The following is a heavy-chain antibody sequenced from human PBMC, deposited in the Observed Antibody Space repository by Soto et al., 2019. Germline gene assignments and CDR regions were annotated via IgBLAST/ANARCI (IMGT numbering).Heavy chain of an antibody. CDR2: VSAYNGNT. CDR1: GYTFTSLG. Sequence: GASVKVSCKASGYTFTSLGISWVRQAPGQGLEWMGWVSAYNGNTKYAPNVQGRVTMTTDRSTSTAYMELRSLRSDDTAVYYCAREGGTQLFDYWGQGTLVTVSS. J-gene: IGHJ4*02. CDR3: AREGGTQLFDY. V-gene: IGHV1-18*04.